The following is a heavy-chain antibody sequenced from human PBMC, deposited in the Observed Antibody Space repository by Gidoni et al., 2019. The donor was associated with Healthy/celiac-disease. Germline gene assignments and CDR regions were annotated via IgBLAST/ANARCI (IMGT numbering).Heavy chain of an antibody. CDR1: GFTVSSNY. V-gene: IGHV3-53*01. CDR2: IYSGGST. D-gene: IGHD6-13*01. CDR3: AREISSSWYDYAFDI. J-gene: IGHJ3*02. Sequence: EVQLVESGGGLIQPGGSLRLSCAASGFTVSSNYMSWVRQAPGKGLEWVSVIYSGGSTYYADSVKGRFTISRDNSKNTLYLQMNSLRAEDTAVYYCAREISSSWYDYAFDIWGQGTMVTVSS.